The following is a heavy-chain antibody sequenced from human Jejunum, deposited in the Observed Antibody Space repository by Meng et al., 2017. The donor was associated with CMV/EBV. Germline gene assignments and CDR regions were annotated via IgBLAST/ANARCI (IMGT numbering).Heavy chain of an antibody. Sequence: QLVGPGGGVVQAGGSRGLSCAASGFTFSIYGMHWVRQAPGKGLEWVAFIRYDGTVQNYADSVKGRFTISRDNSWNMLSLEMNSLRPGDTAVYYCAKVGFGWYSIDYWGQGTLVTVSS. CDR2: IRYDGTVQ. J-gene: IGHJ4*02. CDR3: AKVGFGWYSIDY. D-gene: IGHD6-19*01. CDR1: GFTFSIYG. V-gene: IGHV3-30*02.